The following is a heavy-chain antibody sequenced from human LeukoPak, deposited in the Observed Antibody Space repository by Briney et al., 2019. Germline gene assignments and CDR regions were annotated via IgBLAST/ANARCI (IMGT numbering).Heavy chain of an antibody. D-gene: IGHD6-19*01. CDR2: IYPGNSNP. CDR3: ARHDLAVAGLFDY. Sequence: GEPLKISCEGSGYSFTSYWIGWVRQMPGKGLEWMGVIYPGNSNPRYSPSFQGQVIISADKYISTAYLQWNSLKASDTAIYYCARHDLAVAGLFDYWGQGTLVTVSS. J-gene: IGHJ4*02. V-gene: IGHV5-51*01. CDR1: GYSFTSYW.